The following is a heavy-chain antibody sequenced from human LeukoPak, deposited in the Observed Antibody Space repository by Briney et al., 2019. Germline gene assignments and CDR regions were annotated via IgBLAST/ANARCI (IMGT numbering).Heavy chain of an antibody. J-gene: IGHJ4*02. Sequence: GASVKVSCKPSGYIFTNYGISWVRQAPGQGLEWMGWISGYNGNTNYAQKLQGRVTMTTDTSTSTAYMELRSLRSDDTAVYYCARSPDYYDSSPDFDYWGQGTLVTVSS. V-gene: IGHV1-18*01. CDR1: GYIFTNYG. CDR3: ARSPDYYDSSPDFDY. D-gene: IGHD3-22*01. CDR2: ISGYNGNT.